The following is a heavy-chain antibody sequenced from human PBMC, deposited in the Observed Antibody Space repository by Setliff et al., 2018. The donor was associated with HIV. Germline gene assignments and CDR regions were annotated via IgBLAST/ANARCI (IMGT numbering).Heavy chain of an antibody. J-gene: IGHJ4*02. Sequence: SETLSLTCTVSGDSISDYYWTWIRQPPGKGLEWIGYIYYSGSTNYNPSLKSRVTISVDTSKNQSSLKLTSLTAADTAVYYCARAYDYSNYFEYWGQGILVTVSS. CDR3: ARAYDYSNYFEY. V-gene: IGHV4-59*01. CDR2: IYYSGST. CDR1: GDSISDYY. D-gene: IGHD4-4*01.